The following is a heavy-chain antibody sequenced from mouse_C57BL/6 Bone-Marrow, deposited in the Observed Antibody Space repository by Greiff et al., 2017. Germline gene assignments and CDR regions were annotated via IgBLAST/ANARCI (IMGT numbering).Heavy chain of an antibody. J-gene: IGHJ4*01. Sequence: VHLVESGAELVRPGTSVKMSCKASGYTFTNYWIGWAKQRPGHGLEWIGDIYPGGGYTNYNEKFKGKATLTADKSSSTAYMQFSSLTSEDSAIYYCARWGYYGSSPYYYAMDYWGQGTSVTVSS. D-gene: IGHD1-1*01. CDR3: ARWGYYGSSPYYYAMDY. CDR1: GYTFTNYW. CDR2: IYPGGGYT. V-gene: IGHV1-63*01.